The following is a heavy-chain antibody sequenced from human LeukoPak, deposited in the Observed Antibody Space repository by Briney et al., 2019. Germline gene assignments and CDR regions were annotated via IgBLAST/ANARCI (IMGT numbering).Heavy chain of an antibody. J-gene: IGHJ4*02. Sequence: GGSLRLSCAASGFTFDEFGMHWVRQAPGKGLEWVSGVSWNSASIGYDKSVEGRFTVSRDNTNKSLYLQVNSLRPEDTAFYFCAKAFGGNYQRAFDYWGQGILVTVSS. CDR3: AKAFGGNYQRAFDY. CDR1: GFTFDEFG. V-gene: IGHV3-9*01. D-gene: IGHD1-26*01. CDR2: VSWNSASI.